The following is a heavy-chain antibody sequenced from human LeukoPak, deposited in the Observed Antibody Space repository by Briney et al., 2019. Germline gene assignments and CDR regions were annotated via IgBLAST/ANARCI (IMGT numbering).Heavy chain of an antibody. CDR2: ITLHSGDT. J-gene: IGHJ1*01. CDR1: GHTLTVHY. V-gene: IGHV1-2*02. Sequence: ASVKVSCKASGHTLTVHYIHWVRQGPGQGLEWLGWITLHSGDTHYAQKYQGRLTMTSDTSISTGYMEFSRLQFDDTAVYYCAREGQLGLDNWGQGTLVTVSS. D-gene: IGHD1-1*01. CDR3: AREGQLGLDN.